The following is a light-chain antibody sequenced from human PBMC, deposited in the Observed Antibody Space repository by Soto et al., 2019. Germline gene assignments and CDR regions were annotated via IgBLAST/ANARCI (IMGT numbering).Light chain of an antibody. CDR1: QSVSPH. CDR2: GAS. V-gene: IGKV3-15*01. CDR3: QQYNSWPLT. J-gene: IGKJ1*01. Sequence: ETVMTQSPVTLAASPGARVTLSCGASQSVSPHLAWYQQKPGQAPRLLIYGASTRATGIPARFTGSRSGTEFTLTISRLQSEDFAVYHCQQYNSWPLTFGQGTKVDIK.